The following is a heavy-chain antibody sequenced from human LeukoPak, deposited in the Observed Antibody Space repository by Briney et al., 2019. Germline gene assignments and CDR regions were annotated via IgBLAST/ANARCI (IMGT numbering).Heavy chain of an antibody. J-gene: IGHJ4*02. CDR2: IYPGDSDT. V-gene: IGHV5-51*01. Sequence: GESLQISCKGSGYSFTSYWIGWVRQMPGKGLEWMGIIYPGDSDTRYSPSFQGQVTISADKSISTAYLQWSSLKASDTAMYYCARLTMVRGVILGFVDYWGQGTLVTVSS. D-gene: IGHD3-10*01. CDR1: GYSFTSYW. CDR3: ARLTMVRGVILGFVDY.